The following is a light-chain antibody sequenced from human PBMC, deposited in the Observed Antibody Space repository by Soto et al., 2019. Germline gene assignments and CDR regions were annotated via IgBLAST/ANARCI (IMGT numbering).Light chain of an antibody. J-gene: IGLJ2*01. V-gene: IGLV2-8*01. Sequence: QSVLTQPPSASGSPGQSVTIPCTGTSSDVGGFNFVSWYQQHPGKAPKLMIFEVSKRPSGVPDRFSGSKTGNTASLTVSGLQAEDEAQYYCSSYGGNNNVVFGGGTKVTVL. CDR3: SSYGGNNNVV. CDR2: EVS. CDR1: SSDVGGFNF.